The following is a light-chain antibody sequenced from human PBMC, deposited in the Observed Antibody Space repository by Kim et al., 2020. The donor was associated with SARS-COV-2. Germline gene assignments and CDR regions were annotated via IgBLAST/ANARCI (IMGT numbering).Light chain of an antibody. Sequence: LSASVEDRVTITCRASQSISSWLAWYQQKPGKAPKLLIYKASSLESGVPSRFSGSGSGTEFTLTISSLQPDDFATYYCQQYNGWTFGQGTKVDIK. V-gene: IGKV1-5*03. CDR3: QQYNGWT. J-gene: IGKJ1*01. CDR2: KAS. CDR1: QSISSW.